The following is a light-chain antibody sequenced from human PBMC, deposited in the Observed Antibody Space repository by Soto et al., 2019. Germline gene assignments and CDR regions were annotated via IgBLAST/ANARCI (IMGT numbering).Light chain of an antibody. V-gene: IGLV1-44*01. J-gene: IGLJ1*01. CDR2: TND. CDR3: VAWDDSLNGYV. CDR1: SSNIGVNT. Sequence: QAVVTQPPSASGTPGQSVTISCSGSSSNIGVNTVTWYQHLPRAAPKLLIYTNDQRPSGVPDRFSASKSGTAASLAISGLQSEDEADYDCVAWDDSLNGYVFGTGTKLTVL.